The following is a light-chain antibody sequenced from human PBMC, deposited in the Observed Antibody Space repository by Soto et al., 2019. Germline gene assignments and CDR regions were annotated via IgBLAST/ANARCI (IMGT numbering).Light chain of an antibody. Sequence: EIVLTQSPGTLSLSPGERATLSCRASQSVSSNYLAWYQRKPGQAPRLLIYDISLRATGIPDRFSGSGSGTDFTLTISRLEPEDFAVYYCQQYVSSPLTFGGGTKVEIK. V-gene: IGKV3-20*01. CDR1: QSVSSNY. CDR2: DIS. CDR3: QQYVSSPLT. J-gene: IGKJ4*01.